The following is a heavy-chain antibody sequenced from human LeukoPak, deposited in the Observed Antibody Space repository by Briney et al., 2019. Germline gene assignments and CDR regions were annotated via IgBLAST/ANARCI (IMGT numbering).Heavy chain of an antibody. D-gene: IGHD3-22*01. CDR3: AKASGMIVVVITEADY. J-gene: IGHJ4*02. V-gene: IGHV3-23*01. CDR1: GFTFSSYG. CDR2: IGGRDGST. Sequence: SGVSLRLSCAASGFTFSSYGMSWVRQAPGKGLEWVSAIGGRDGSTYYADSVKGRFTISRDNSKNTLYVQMNSLRAEDTAVYYCAKASGMIVVVITEADYWGQGTLVTVSS.